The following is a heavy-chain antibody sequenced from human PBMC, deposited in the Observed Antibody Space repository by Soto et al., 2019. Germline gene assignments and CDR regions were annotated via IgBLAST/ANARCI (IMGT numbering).Heavy chain of an antibody. V-gene: IGHV1-8*01. CDR1: GYTFTSYD. D-gene: IGHD6-13*01. CDR3: ARERAAAGSNWFDP. J-gene: IGHJ5*02. CDR2: MNPTSGNP. Sequence: QVQLVQSGAEVKKPGASVKVSCKASGYTFTSYDINWVRQATGQGLEWMGWMNPTSGNPGYAQKFQGRVTMTRNTSLSTAYMELSSLRSEATAVYYCARERAAAGSNWFDPWGQGTLVTVSS.